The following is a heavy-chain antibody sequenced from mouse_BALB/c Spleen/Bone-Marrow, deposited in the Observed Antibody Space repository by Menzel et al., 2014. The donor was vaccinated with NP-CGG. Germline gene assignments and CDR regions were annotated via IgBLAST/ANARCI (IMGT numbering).Heavy chain of an antibody. J-gene: IGHJ3*01. D-gene: IGHD2-3*01. CDR3: ARGYDGYYGLAY. Sequence: EVMLVESGGGLVKPGGSLKLSCAASGFTFSSYAMSWVRQTPEKRLEWVASISSGGSIYYPDSVKGRFTISRDNARNILYLQMSSLRSEDTAMYYCARGYDGYYGLAYWGQGTLVTVSA. CDR2: ISSGGSI. V-gene: IGHV5-6-5*01. CDR1: GFTFSSYA.